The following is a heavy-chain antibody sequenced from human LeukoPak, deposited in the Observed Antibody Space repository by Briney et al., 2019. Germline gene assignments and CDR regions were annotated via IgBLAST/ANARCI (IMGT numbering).Heavy chain of an antibody. D-gene: IGHD3-22*01. CDR1: GFTFSSYA. CDR3: AKDSSGTIDAFDI. Sequence: GGSLRLSCAASGFTFSSYAMSWVRQAPRKGLEWVSAISGSGGSTYYADSVKGRFTISRDNSKNTLYLQMNSLRAEDTAVYYCAKDSSGTIDAFDIWGQGTMVTVSS. CDR2: ISGSGGST. V-gene: IGHV3-23*01. J-gene: IGHJ3*02.